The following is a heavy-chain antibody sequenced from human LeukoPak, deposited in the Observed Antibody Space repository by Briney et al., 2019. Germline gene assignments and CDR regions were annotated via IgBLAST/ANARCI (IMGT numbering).Heavy chain of an antibody. D-gene: IGHD2-2*01. CDR2: ISGSGGST. CDR3: ARGYCSSTSCYVHGMDV. V-gene: IGHV3-23*01. CDR1: GFTFSSYA. Sequence: GGSLRLSCAASGFTFSSYAMSWVRQAPGKGLEWVSAISGSGGSTYYADSVKGRFTISRDNSKNTLYLQMNSLRAENTAVYYCARGYCSSTSCYVHGMDVWGQGTTVTVSS. J-gene: IGHJ6*02.